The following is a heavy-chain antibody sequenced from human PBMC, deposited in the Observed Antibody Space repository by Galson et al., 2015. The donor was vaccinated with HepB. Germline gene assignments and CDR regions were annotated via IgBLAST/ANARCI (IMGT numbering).Heavy chain of an antibody. CDR1: GFTFSSYS. CDR2: ISSSSSTI. J-gene: IGHJ4*02. Sequence: SLRLSCAASGFTFSSYSMNWVRQAPGKGLEWVSYISSSSSTIYYADSVKGRFTISRDNAKNSLYLQMNSLRAEDTAVYYCARDHWRVEYSGSYFDYWGQGTLVTVSS. CDR3: ARDHWRVEYSGSYFDY. D-gene: IGHD1-26*01. V-gene: IGHV3-48*01.